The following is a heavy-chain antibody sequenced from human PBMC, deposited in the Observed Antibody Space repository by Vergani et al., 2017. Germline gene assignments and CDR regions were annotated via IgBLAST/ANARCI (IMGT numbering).Heavy chain of an antibody. V-gene: IGHV3-53*01. CDR1: GFTVSSNY. J-gene: IGHJ6*03. Sequence: EVQLVESGGGLIQPGGSLRLSCAASGFTVSSNYMSWVRQAPGKGLEWVSVIYSGGSTYYADSVKGRFTISRDNSKNTLYLQMNSLRAEDTAVYYCATRTPESFDWLLSHYYYYMDVWGKGTTVTVSS. CDR3: ATRTPESFDWLLSHYYYYMDV. CDR2: IYSGGST. D-gene: IGHD3-9*01.